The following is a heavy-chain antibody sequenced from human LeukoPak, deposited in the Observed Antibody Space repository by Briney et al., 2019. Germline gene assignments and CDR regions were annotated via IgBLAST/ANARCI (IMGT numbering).Heavy chain of an antibody. CDR1: GGSISNSNW. CDR2: IYHSGST. D-gene: IGHD6-6*01. CDR3: ARAVGAARPYYYYGMDV. Sequence: SGTLSLTCAVSGGSISNSNWWSWVRQPPGKGLEWIGEIYHSGSTNYNPSLKSRVTISVDKSKNQFSLKLSSVTAADTAVYYCARAVGAARPYYYYGMDVWGQGTTVTVSS. V-gene: IGHV4-4*02. J-gene: IGHJ6*02.